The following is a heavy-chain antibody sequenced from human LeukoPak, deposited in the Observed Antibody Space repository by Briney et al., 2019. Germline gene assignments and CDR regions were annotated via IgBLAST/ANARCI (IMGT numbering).Heavy chain of an antibody. CDR1: GIKFSNYD. CDR3: AKDWRWELSNYGFNV. CDR2: ISYDGSYK. D-gene: IGHD1-26*01. J-gene: IGHJ3*01. Sequence: PGGSLRLSCAASGIKFSNYDMDWVRQAPGKGLEWVTTISYDGSYKYYADFVKGRFTISRGNSKNMLYLQMDGLRPEDTAVYYCAKDWRWELSNYGFNVWGQGTMVTVSS. V-gene: IGHV3-30*18.